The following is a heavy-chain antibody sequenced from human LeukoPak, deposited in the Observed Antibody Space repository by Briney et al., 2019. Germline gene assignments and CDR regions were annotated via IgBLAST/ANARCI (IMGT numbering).Heavy chain of an antibody. Sequence: GGTLRLSCAASGFTFTHYGMNWVRQAPGKGLEWVSGIRANGETTYYADSVRGRFTISRDNSKNTLYLQMNSLRAEDTAVYYSAIKAKGDYWGQGTLVTVSS. D-gene: IGHD3-10*01. V-gene: IGHV3-23*01. CDR1: GFTFTHYG. CDR2: IRANGETT. CDR3: AIKAKGDY. J-gene: IGHJ4*02.